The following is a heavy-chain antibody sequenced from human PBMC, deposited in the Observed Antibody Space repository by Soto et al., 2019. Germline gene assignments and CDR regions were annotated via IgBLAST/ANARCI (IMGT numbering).Heavy chain of an antibody. Sequence: GGSLRLSCAASGFTFDDSSMHWVRQAPGKGLEWVSGIGSNSGYIVYADSVKGRFTISRDNAKNSLYLQMNSLRPEDTAFYYCSKGGKALPAARVFDFWGQGALVTVSS. CDR1: GFTFDDSS. CDR3: SKGGKALPAARVFDF. D-gene: IGHD2-2*01. CDR2: IGSNSGYI. J-gene: IGHJ4*02. V-gene: IGHV3-9*01.